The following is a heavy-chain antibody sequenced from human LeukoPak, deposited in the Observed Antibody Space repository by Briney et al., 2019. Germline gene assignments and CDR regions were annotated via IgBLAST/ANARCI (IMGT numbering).Heavy chain of an antibody. CDR3: AKGKTLDYYDSSGYYYEPYFDY. Sequence: PGGSLRLSCAASGFTFSSYAMSWVRQAPGKGLEWVSAISGSGGSTYYADSVKGRFTISRDNSKNTLYLQMNSLRAEDTAVYYCAKGKTLDYYDSSGYYYEPYFDYWGQGTLVTVSS. D-gene: IGHD3-22*01. J-gene: IGHJ4*02. CDR1: GFTFSSYA. CDR2: ISGSGGST. V-gene: IGHV3-23*01.